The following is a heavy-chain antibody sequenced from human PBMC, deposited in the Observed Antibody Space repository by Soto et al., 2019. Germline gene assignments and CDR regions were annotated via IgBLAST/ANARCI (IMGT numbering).Heavy chain of an antibody. J-gene: IGHJ4*02. CDR1: GVTVSSNY. V-gene: IGHV3-66*01. CDR2: IYSGGST. D-gene: IGHD5-18*01. Sequence: EVQLVESGGGLVQPGGSLRLSCAASGVTVSSNYMSWVRQAPGKGLEWVSVIYSGGSTYYADSVKGRFTISRDNSKNTLDLQMNSLGAEDTAVYCWARDGYNYGGGYFGYWGQGSLVSVSS. CDR3: ARDGYNYGGGYFGY.